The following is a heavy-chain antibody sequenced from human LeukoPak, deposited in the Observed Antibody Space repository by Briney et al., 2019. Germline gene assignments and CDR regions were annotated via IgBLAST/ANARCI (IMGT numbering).Heavy chain of an antibody. V-gene: IGHV4-59*11. Sequence: SETLSLTCTVSGGSISNHFWSWIRQPPGKGLEWIGYIYYSRSTNSNPSLKSRVTISVDTSKNRFSLKLSSVTAADTAVYYCARYGYFVFDIWGQGTMVTVSS. CDR2: IYYSRST. D-gene: IGHD3-22*01. CDR3: ARYGYFVFDI. CDR1: GGSISNHF. J-gene: IGHJ3*02.